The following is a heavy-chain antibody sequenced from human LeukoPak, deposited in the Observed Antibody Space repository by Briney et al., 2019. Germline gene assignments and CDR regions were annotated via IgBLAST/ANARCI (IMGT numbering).Heavy chain of an antibody. J-gene: IGHJ4*02. D-gene: IGHD3-22*01. V-gene: IGHV3-15*01. Sequence: NPGGSLRLSCAASGFTFSNAWMSWVRQAPGKGLEWVGRIKSKTDSGTTDYAAPVKGRFTISRDDSKNTLYLQMNSLKTEDTAVYYCTTPAYYYDSSGYYYWGQGTLVTVSS. CDR3: TTPAYYYDSSGYYY. CDR1: GFTFSNAW. CDR2: IKSKTDSGTT.